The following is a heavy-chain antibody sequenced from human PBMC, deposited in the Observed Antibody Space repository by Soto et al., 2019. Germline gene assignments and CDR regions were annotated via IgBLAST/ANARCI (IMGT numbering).Heavy chain of an antibody. D-gene: IGHD6-13*01. J-gene: IGHJ4*02. V-gene: IGHV2-70*11. Sequence: SGPTLVNPTQTLTLTCTFSGFSLSTSGMCVSRIRQPPGKALEWLARIDWDDDKYYSTSLKTRLTISKDTSKNQVVLTMTNMDPVDTATYYCARIRSIAAGYYFDYWGQGTLVTVSS. CDR2: IDWDDDK. CDR1: GFSLSTSGMC. CDR3: ARIRSIAAGYYFDY.